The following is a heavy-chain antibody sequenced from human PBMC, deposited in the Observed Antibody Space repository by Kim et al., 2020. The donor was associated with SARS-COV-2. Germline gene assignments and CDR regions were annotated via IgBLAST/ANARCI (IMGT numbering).Heavy chain of an antibody. CDR2: ISSSSSYI. D-gene: IGHD3-22*01. Sequence: GGSLRLSCAASGFTFSSYSMNWVRQAPGKGLEWVSSISSSSSYIYYADSVKGRFTISRDNAKNSLYLQMNSLRAEDTAVYYCARDWTPTYYYDSSGYYHYWYFELWGRGTPVTVSP. CDR1: GFTFSSYS. V-gene: IGHV3-21*01. J-gene: IGHJ2*01. CDR3: ARDWTPTYYYDSSGYYHYWYFEL.